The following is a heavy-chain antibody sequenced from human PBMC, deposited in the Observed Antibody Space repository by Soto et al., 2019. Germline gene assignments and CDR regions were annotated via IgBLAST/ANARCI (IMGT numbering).Heavy chain of an antibody. D-gene: IGHD1-26*01. CDR2: IYPGDSDT. CDR3: ASNGSYWFGAFDI. CDR1: GYSFTSYW. Sequence: GESLKISCEGSGYSFTSYWIGWVRQLPGKGLEWMGIIYPGDSDTRYSPSFQGQVTISADTSKNQFSLKLSSVTAADTAVYYCASNGSYWFGAFDIWGQGTMVTVSS. V-gene: IGHV5-51*01. J-gene: IGHJ3*02.